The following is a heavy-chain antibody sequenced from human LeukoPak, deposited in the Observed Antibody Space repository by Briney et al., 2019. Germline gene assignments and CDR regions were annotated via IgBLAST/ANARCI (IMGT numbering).Heavy chain of an antibody. D-gene: IGHD2-21*02. CDR2: ISSSSSYI. CDR1: GFTFSSYS. Sequence: PGGSLRLSCAASGFTFSSYSMNWVRQAPGKGLEWVSSISSSSSYIYYADSVKGRFTISRDNDKNSLYLQMNSLRAEDTAVYYCARDPSYCGGDCYSAWGQGTLVTVSS. J-gene: IGHJ5*02. V-gene: IGHV3-21*01. CDR3: ARDPSYCGGDCYSA.